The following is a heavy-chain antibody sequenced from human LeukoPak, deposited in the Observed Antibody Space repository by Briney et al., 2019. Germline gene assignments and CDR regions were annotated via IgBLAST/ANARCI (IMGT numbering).Heavy chain of an antibody. CDR2: IGSSSSTYI. J-gene: IGHJ6*03. V-gene: IGHV3-21*01. Sequence: PGGSLRLSCAASGFTFSSYKMNWVRQAPGKGLEWVSSIGSSSSTYIYYATSVKGRFTITRDNAKNSLYLQMNSLRAEDTAVYYCARGSWVVGTTLEIDYMDVWGKGTTVTVSS. D-gene: IGHD1-26*01. CDR1: GFTFSSYK. CDR3: ARGSWVVGTTLEIDYMDV.